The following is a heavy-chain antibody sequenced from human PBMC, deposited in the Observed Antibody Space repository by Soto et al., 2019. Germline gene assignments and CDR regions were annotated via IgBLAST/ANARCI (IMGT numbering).Heavy chain of an antibody. CDR3: ARVVPGAEDWFGP. CDR2: ISLYSDGT. D-gene: IGHD2-2*01. V-gene: IGHV1-18*01. J-gene: IGHJ5*02. CDR1: GYTFSSYG. Sequence: ASVKVSCKTSGYTFSSYGITWVRQAPGQPLEWLGWISLYSDGTNYAQKFQGRVSMNTDTSTTTAYMELRSLRSDDTAVYYCARVVPGAEDWFGPWGQGTLDTVSS.